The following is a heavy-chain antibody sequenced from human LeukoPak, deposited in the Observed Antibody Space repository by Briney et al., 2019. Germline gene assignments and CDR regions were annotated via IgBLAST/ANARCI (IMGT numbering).Heavy chain of an antibody. J-gene: IGHJ4*02. Sequence: GASVKVSCKASGYTFTIYGINWLRQAPGQGLEWMGWISAYNGNTNYAQKLQGRVTMTTDTSTSTAYMELRSLRSDDTAVYYCARDDALVPTGSFDYWGQGTLVTVSS. V-gene: IGHV1-18*01. CDR1: GYTFTIYG. CDR3: ARDDALVPTGSFDY. CDR2: ISAYNGNT. D-gene: IGHD4-17*01.